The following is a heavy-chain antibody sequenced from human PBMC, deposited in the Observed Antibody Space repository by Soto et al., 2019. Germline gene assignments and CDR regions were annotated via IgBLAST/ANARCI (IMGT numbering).Heavy chain of an antibody. V-gene: IGHV3-30*18. CDR3: AKDRGDSRRVYSGYDDYYYYGMDG. CDR2: ISYDGSNK. Sequence: WGSLRLSCAASGFTFSSYGMHWVRQDPGKGLEWVAVISYDGSNKYYADSVKGRFTISRDNSKNTLYLQMNSLRAEDTAVYYCAKDRGDSRRVYSGYDDYYYYGMDGWGKGTTVTVSS. J-gene: IGHJ6*04. D-gene: IGHD5-12*01. CDR1: GFTFSSYG.